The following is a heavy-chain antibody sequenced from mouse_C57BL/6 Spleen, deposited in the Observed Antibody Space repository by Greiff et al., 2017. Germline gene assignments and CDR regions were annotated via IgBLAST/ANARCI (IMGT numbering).Heavy chain of an antibody. CDR3: ARGTTVVARGYFDY. CDR1: GYAFSSSW. Sequence: QVHVKQSGPELVKPGASVKISCKASGYAFSSSWMNWVKQRPGKGLEWIGRIYPGDGDTNYNGKFKGKATLTADKSSSPAYMQLSSLTSEDSAVYFCARGTTVVARGYFDYWGQGTTLTVSS. CDR2: IYPGDGDT. D-gene: IGHD1-1*01. V-gene: IGHV1-82*01. J-gene: IGHJ2*01.